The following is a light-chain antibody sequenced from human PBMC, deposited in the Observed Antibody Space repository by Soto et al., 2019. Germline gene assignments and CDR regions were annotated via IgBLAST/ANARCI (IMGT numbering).Light chain of an antibody. Sequence: QSALTQPASVSGSPGQTITISCTGTSSDIGGYDVVSWYQQHPGKAPKLLIYEVAKRPSGVSNRFSGSKSGNTASLTISGLQAEDEADYYCSSFTSSYTFVFGSGTKLTVL. CDR1: SSDIGGYDV. CDR2: EVA. J-gene: IGLJ1*01. V-gene: IGLV2-14*02. CDR3: SSFTSSYTFV.